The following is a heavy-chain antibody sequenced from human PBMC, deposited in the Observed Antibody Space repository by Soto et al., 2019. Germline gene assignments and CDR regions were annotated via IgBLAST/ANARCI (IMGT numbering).Heavy chain of an antibody. D-gene: IGHD3-10*01. CDR3: ARHTPDMGGERDAFDI. J-gene: IGHJ3*02. V-gene: IGHV4-39*01. Sequence: QLQLQESGPGLVKPSETLSLTCTVSGGSISSSSYYWGWIRQPPGKGLEWIGSIYYSGSTYYNPSLKSRVTISVDTSKNQFALKLSSVTAADTAVYYCARHTPDMGGERDAFDIWGQGTMVTVSS. CDR2: IYYSGST. CDR1: GGSISSSSYY.